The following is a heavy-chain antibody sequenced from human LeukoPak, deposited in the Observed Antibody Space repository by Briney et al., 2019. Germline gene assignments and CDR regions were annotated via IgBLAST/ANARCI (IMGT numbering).Heavy chain of an antibody. D-gene: IGHD2-15*01. Sequence: PGGSLRLSCAASGFTFSSYSMNWVRQAPGKGLEWVSSISSSSSYIYYADSVKGQFTISRDNAKNSLYLQMNSLRAEDTAVYYCARDRIEYCSGGSCYDAWFDPWGQGTLVTVSS. V-gene: IGHV3-21*01. J-gene: IGHJ5*02. CDR1: GFTFSSYS. CDR3: ARDRIEYCSGGSCYDAWFDP. CDR2: ISSSSSYI.